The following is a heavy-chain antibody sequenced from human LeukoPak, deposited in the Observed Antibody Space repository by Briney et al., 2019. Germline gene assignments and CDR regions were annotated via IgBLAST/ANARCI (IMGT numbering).Heavy chain of an antibody. J-gene: IGHJ1*01. D-gene: IGHD3-10*01. CDR3: ARVTPRITMVRVVIRQYFQH. Sequence: PSETLSLTCAVYGGSFSGYYWSWIRQPPGKGLEWIGEINHSGSTNYNPSLKSRVTISVDTSKNQFSLKLSSVTAADTAVYYCARVTPRITMVRVVIRQYFQHWGQGTLVTVSS. CDR1: GGSFSGYY. V-gene: IGHV4-34*01. CDR2: INHSGST.